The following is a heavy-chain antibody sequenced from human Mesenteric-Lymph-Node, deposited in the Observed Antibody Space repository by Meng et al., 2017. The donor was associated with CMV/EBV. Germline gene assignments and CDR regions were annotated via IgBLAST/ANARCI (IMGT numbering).Heavy chain of an antibody. CDR2: ISSSTRYI. CDR3: ARDLDYGGNRAMGAFDI. Sequence: GESLKISCVVSGCTFNNYAMSWVRQAPGKRLEWVSSISSSTRYIFYADSVQGRFTISRDNAKNSLYLQMNSLRAEDTAVYYCARDLDYGGNRAMGAFDIWGQGTMVTVSS. V-gene: IGHV3-21*01. CDR1: GCTFNNYA. D-gene: IGHD4-23*01. J-gene: IGHJ3*02.